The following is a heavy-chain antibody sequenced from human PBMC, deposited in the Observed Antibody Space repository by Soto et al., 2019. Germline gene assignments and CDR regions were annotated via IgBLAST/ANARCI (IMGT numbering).Heavy chain of an antibody. Sequence: QITLKESGPTLVKPTQTLTLTCTFSGFSLSTSGVGVGWIRQPPGKALEWLALIYWDDDKRYSPSLKSRLTNTKDTYKNQVVLTMTNMDPVDTATYYCALNSGSYPFDYWGQGTLVTVSS. J-gene: IGHJ4*02. CDR1: GFSLSTSGVG. CDR2: IYWDDDK. D-gene: IGHD1-26*01. V-gene: IGHV2-5*02. CDR3: ALNSGSYPFDY.